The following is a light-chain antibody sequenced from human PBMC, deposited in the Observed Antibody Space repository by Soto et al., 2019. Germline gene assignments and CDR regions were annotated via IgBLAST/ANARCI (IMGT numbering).Light chain of an antibody. J-gene: IGKJ1*01. CDR1: QDIYTF. CDR2: DAS. CDR3: RHYKKASWT. V-gene: IGKV1-27*01. Sequence: IQMTQSPSSLSASVGDRVTITCRAIQDIYTFLAWYQQRPGKAPELLIYDASTLPAAVPSRFSGDGFGTHLTLTSSSLQPEDVDTYYCRHYKKASWTFGQGTKV.